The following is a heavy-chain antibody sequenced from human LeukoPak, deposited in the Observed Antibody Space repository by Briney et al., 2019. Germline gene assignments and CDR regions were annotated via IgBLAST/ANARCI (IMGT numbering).Heavy chain of an antibody. V-gene: IGHV4-38-2*02. CDR3: AKDGKTRNWNYFQAKAVY. J-gene: IGHJ4*02. D-gene: IGHD1-7*01. CDR1: GYSISSSYY. CDR2: IYHSGST. Sequence: PSETLSLTCTVSGYSISSSYYWGWIRQPPVKGLEWIGSIYHSGSTYYNPSLKSRVTISVDTSKNQFSLRLNSVTAADTAVYYCAKDGKTRNWNYFQAKAVYWGQGTQVTVSS.